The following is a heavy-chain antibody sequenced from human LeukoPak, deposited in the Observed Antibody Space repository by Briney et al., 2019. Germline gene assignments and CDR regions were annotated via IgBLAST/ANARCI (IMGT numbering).Heavy chain of an antibody. V-gene: IGHV4-4*07. CDR2: INNSGST. CDR1: GGSISTFY. D-gene: IGHD2/OR15-2a*01. Sequence: SETLSLTCTVSGGSISTFYWTWIRQPAGKGLEWIGRINNSGSTNYNPSLRSRVSMSVDRSKNQFSVTLSSVTAADTAVYYCARGGSNFDYWGQGTLVTVSS. CDR3: ARGGSNFDY. J-gene: IGHJ4*02.